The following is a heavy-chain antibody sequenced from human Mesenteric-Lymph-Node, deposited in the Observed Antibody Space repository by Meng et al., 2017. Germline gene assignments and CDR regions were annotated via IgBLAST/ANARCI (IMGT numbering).Heavy chain of an antibody. V-gene: IGHV4-61*01. CDR3: ARGLNYDFWSGYSPQYNWFDP. CDR1: GGSVSSGSYY. CDR2: IYYSGST. J-gene: IGHJ5*02. D-gene: IGHD3-3*01. Sequence: VQLTESGPGLVRPSETLSLPCTVSGGSVSSGSYYWSWIRQRPGKGLEWIGYIYYSGSTNYNPSLKSRVTISVDTSKNQFSLKLSSVTAADTAVYYCARGLNYDFWSGYSPQYNWFDPWGQGTLVTVSS.